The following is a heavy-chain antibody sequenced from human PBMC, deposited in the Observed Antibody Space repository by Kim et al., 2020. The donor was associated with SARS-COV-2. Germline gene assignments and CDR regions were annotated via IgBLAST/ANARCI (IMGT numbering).Heavy chain of an antibody. D-gene: IGHD6-13*01. CDR3: AKEPQRSSWYYFDY. CDR2: ISRSSGNT. J-gene: IGHJ4*02. V-gene: IGHV3-23*01. Sequence: GGSLRLSCAASGFTFNNYAMNWVRQAPGKGLEWVSGISRSSGNTYYADSVKGRFTISRDDSKSTLYLQMDSLRAEDTAVYYCAKEPQRSSWYYFDYRGRG. CDR1: GFTFNNYA.